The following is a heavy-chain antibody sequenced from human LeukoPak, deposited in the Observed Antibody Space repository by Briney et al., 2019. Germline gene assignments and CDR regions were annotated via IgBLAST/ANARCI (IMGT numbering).Heavy chain of an antibody. CDR3: ARDGRDRSGYLTYYYYYYMDV. CDR2: INWNGGST. CDR1: GFTFDDYG. J-gene: IGHJ6*03. D-gene: IGHD6-13*01. V-gene: IGHV3-20*04. Sequence: PGGSLRLSCAASGFTFDDYGMSWVRQAPGKGLEWVSGINWNGGSTGYADSVKGRFTISRDNAKNSLYLQMNSLRAEDTAVYYCARDGRDRSGYLTYYYYYYMDVWGKGTTVTVSS.